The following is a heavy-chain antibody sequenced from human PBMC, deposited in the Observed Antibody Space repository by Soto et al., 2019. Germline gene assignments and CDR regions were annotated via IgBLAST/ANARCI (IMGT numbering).Heavy chain of an antibody. D-gene: IGHD6-6*01. Sequence: QVQLQQWGAGLLKPSETLSLTCAVYGGSFSGYYWSWIRQPPGKGLEWIGEINHSGSTNYNPSLKSRVTISVDMSKNQFSLKLSSVTAADTAVYYCARGSSIAARRVFYYYMDVWGKGTTVTVSS. CDR3: ARGSSIAARRVFYYYMDV. CDR2: INHSGST. J-gene: IGHJ6*03. V-gene: IGHV4-34*01. CDR1: GGSFSGYY.